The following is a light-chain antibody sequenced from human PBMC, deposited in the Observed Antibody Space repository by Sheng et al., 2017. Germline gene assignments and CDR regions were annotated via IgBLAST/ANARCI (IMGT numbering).Light chain of an antibody. J-gene: IGKJ3*01. CDR3: QQYGAFPFT. V-gene: IGKV3-15*01. CDR1: QSVSTK. Sequence: EIVMTQSPATLSVSPGERATLSCRASQSVSTKLAWYQQKPGQAPRLLIYAASTRATGIPARFSGSGSGTDFTLTISRLEPEDFAVYYCQQYGAFPFTFGPGTKVDIK. CDR2: AAS.